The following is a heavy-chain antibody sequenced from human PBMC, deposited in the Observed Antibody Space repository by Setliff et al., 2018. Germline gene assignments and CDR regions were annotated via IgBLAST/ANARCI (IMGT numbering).Heavy chain of an antibody. J-gene: IGHJ6*02. CDR3: TTSPISSGWHSNFDYNMDV. CDR1: AFTFSNAW. Sequence: PGGSLRLSCTASAFTFSNAWMSWVRQAPGKGLEWVGRIKRITDSGTTDHAAPVKGRFTVSRDGSISTLYLQMNSLKTEDTAVYYCTTSPISSGWHSNFDYNMDVWGQGTTVTVSS. D-gene: IGHD6-19*01. CDR2: IKRITDSGTT. V-gene: IGHV3-15*01.